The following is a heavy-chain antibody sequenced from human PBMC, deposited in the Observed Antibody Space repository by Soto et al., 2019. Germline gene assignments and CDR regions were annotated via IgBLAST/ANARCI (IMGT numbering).Heavy chain of an antibody. CDR3: ARDFSGVLNDAFDF. CDR2: INAGNGHT. J-gene: IGHJ3*01. Sequence: QVQLVQAGAELKKPGASVKVSCKASGYTFTSYALHWVRQAPGQRLEWMGWINAGNGHTKYSREFRDRLTITLDTSASTDYIELRSLKSADTAVFYCARDFSGVLNDAFDFWGQGTMVTV. V-gene: IGHV1-3*01. D-gene: IGHD3-10*01. CDR1: GYTFTSYA.